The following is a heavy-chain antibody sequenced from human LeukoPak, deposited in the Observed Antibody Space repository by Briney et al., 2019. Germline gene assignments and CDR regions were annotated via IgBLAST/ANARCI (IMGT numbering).Heavy chain of an antibody. CDR3: ARGPSGDY. J-gene: IGHJ4*02. V-gene: IGHV1-46*01. CDR1: GYNLTAYH. CDR2: INPSGGST. Sequence: ASVKVSCKTSGYNLTAYHMHWVRQAPGQGLEWMGIINPSGGSTSYAQKFQGRVTMTRDTSTSTVYMELSSLRSEDTAVYYCARGPSGDYWGQGTLVTVSS.